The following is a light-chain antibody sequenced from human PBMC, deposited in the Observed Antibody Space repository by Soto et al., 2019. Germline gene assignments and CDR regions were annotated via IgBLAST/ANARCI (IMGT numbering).Light chain of an antibody. CDR1: QSVSSTY. Sequence: EIVLTQSPGTLSLSPGERAILSCRASQSVSSTYFAWYQQKPGQAPRLLIYGASSRAAGIPDRFSGSGSRTDFTLTISRLEPDDFAVYYCQQFTSASFTFGPGTKVDI. CDR3: QQFTSASFT. CDR2: GAS. V-gene: IGKV3-20*01. J-gene: IGKJ3*01.